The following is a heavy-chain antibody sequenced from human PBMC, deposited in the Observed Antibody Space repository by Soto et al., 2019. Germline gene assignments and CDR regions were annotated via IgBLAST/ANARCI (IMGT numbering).Heavy chain of an antibody. Sequence: EVQLVESGGGLARPGGSLRLSCAAAGFTFTNAWMSWVRRAPGKGVAWVARIRSQTDGGTTDYATPVKGRLTISRDDSQNTLYLQMNSLKTEDTAVYFCTTEPWYSNSHHYVMDLWGQGTTVTVSS. V-gene: IGHV3-15*01. CDR3: TTEPWYSNSHHYVMDL. CDR2: IRSQTDGGTT. CDR1: GFTFTNAW. J-gene: IGHJ6*02. D-gene: IGHD6-6*01.